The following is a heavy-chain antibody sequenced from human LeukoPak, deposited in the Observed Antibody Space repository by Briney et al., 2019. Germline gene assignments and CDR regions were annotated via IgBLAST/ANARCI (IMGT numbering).Heavy chain of an antibody. CDR2: INAGNGNT. D-gene: IGHD2-2*01. Sequence: GASVKASCKASGYTFTSYAMHWVRQAPGQRLEWMGWINAGNGNTKYSQKFQGRVTITRDTSASTAYMELSSLRSEDTAVYYCARGARRKYCSSTSCYSDYYGMDVWGQGTTVTVSS. CDR1: GYTFTSYA. CDR3: ARGARRKYCSSTSCYSDYYGMDV. J-gene: IGHJ6*02. V-gene: IGHV1-3*01.